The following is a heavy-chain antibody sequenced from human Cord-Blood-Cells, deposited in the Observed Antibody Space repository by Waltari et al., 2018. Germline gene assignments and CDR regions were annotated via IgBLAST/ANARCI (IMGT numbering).Heavy chain of an antibody. Sequence: QVQLQESGPGLVTPSETLSLTCTVSGGSISSYYWSWIRQPPGKGLEWIGYIYYSGSTNYNPSLKSRVTISVDTSKNQFSLKLSSVTAADTAVYYCARDYGDYPNWFDPWGQGTLVTVSS. J-gene: IGHJ5*02. V-gene: IGHV4-59*01. CDR1: GGSISSYY. CDR2: IYYSGST. D-gene: IGHD4-17*01. CDR3: ARDYGDYPNWFDP.